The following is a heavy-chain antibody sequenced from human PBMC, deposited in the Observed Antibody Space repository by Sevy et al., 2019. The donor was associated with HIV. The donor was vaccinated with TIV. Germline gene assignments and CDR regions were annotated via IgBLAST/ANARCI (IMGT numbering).Heavy chain of an antibody. J-gene: IGHJ6*02. V-gene: IGHV3-23*01. CDR3: HGDYDSSQLASYYYYGMDV. Sequence: GGSLRLSCAASGFTFSSYAMSWVRQAPGKGLEWVLTIRGSGGSTYYADSVKGRFTISRDNSKNTLYFQMNSLRAEDTAVYYCHGDYDSSQLASYYYYGMDVWGQGTTVTVSS. CDR1: GFTFSSYA. CDR2: IRGSGGST. D-gene: IGHD3-22*01.